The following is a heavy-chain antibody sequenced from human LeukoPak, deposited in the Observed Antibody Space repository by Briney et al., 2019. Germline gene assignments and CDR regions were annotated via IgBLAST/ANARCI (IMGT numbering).Heavy chain of an antibody. J-gene: IGHJ3*02. CDR1: GFTFSSYA. Sequence: GGSLRLSCAASGFTFSSYAMHWVRQAPGKGLEYVSTISNKGGSTYYANSVKGRFTISRDNSKNTLYLQMGSLRAEDMAVYYCARDRNPLARHILVVTAIVPDAFDIWGQGTMVTVSS. CDR2: ISNKGGST. V-gene: IGHV3-64*01. CDR3: ARDRNPLARHILVVTAIVPDAFDI. D-gene: IGHD2-21*02.